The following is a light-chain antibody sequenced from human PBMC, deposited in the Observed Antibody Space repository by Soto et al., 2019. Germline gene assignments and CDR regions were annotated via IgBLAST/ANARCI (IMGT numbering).Light chain of an antibody. J-gene: IGKJ1*01. CDR2: GAS. Sequence: EIMMTQSPATLCVSPGERATLSCRASQNIGNNLAWYQQKPGQAPRLLIYGASTRATGIPASFSGSGSGTEFTLTISSLQSEDFAVYYCQQHDNWPRTFGQGTKGDNK. CDR3: QQHDNWPRT. CDR1: QNIGNN. V-gene: IGKV3-15*01.